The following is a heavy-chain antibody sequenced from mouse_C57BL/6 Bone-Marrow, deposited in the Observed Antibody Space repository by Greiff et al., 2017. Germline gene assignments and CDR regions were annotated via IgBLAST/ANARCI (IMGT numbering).Heavy chain of an antibody. CDR2: IYPGDGDT. Sequence: QVQLQQSGPELVKPGASVKISCKASGYAFSSSWMNWVKQRPGKGLEWIGRIYPGDGDTNYNGKFKGKATLTADKSSSTAYMQLSSLTSEDSAVYFCAHPFYYGSPAWFAYWGQGTLVTVSA. V-gene: IGHV1-82*01. J-gene: IGHJ3*01. CDR1: GYAFSSSW. CDR3: AHPFYYGSPAWFAY. D-gene: IGHD1-1*01.